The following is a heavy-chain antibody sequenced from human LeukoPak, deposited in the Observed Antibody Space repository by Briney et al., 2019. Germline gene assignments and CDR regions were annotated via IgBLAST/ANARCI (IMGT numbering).Heavy chain of an antibody. CDR1: GLTFSSCA. Sequence: GGSLRLSCAASGLTFSSCAMSWIRQAPGKGLEWVSGISGSGAITYYADSVKGRFTISRDISKSTLFLQMNSLRAEDTAVYYCAKREAADGTGFDYWGQGTLVTVSS. V-gene: IGHV3-23*01. CDR2: ISGSGAIT. D-gene: IGHD6-13*01. J-gene: IGHJ4*02. CDR3: AKREAADGTGFDY.